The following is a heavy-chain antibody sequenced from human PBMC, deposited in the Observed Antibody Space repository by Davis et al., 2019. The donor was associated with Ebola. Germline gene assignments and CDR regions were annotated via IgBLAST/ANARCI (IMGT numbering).Heavy chain of an antibody. CDR3: ARDARGGVAARREHAFDI. J-gene: IGHJ3*02. Sequence: PGGSLRLSCTVSGGSVSSGSYYWSWIRQPPGKGLEWIGYIYYNGSTNYNPSLKSRVTISVDTSKNQFSLKLSSVTAADTAVYYCARDARGGVAARREHAFDIWGQGTMVTVSS. CDR1: GGSVSSGSYY. CDR2: IYYNGST. D-gene: IGHD6-6*01. V-gene: IGHV4-61*01.